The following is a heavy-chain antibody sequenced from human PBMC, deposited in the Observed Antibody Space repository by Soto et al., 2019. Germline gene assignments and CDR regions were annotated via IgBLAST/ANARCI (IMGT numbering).Heavy chain of an antibody. D-gene: IGHD4-17*01. V-gene: IGHV1-58*01. CDR1: GFTFTSSA. J-gene: IGHJ4*02. Sequence: GASVKVSCKASGFTFTSSAVQWVRQARGQRLEWIGWIVVGSGNTNYAQKFQERVTITRDMSTSTAYMELSSLRSEDTAVYYCAAVPLRRTTVTTTSNYWGQGTLVTV. CDR3: AAVPLRRTTVTTTSNY. CDR2: IVVGSGNT.